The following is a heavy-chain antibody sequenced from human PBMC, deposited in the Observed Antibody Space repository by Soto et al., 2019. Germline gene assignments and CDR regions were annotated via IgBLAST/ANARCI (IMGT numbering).Heavy chain of an antibody. V-gene: IGHV4-4*07. D-gene: IGHD2-15*01. J-gene: IGHJ4*02. Sequence: LCGGSISSYYWSWIRQPAGKGLEWIGRIYAGGSTNYNPSLKSRVTMSVDTSKNQFSLRLTSVTAADTAVYYCARASVGPPGGGSWIMPFDFWGQGTLVTVSS. CDR1: GGSISSYY. CDR3: ARASVGPPGGGSWIMPFDF. CDR2: IYAGGST.